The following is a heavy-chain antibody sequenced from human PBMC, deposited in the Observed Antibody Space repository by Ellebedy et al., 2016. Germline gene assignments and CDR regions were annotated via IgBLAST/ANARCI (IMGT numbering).Heavy chain of an antibody. Sequence: GESLKISXAASGFTFSSYAMSWVRQAPGRGLEWVSAISGSGSSTYYADSVKGRFTISRDNSRNTLSLQMNSLRAEDTALYYCAIVTLWGSYRHDYWGQGTLVTVSS. V-gene: IGHV3-23*01. CDR3: AIVTLWGSYRHDY. D-gene: IGHD3-16*02. J-gene: IGHJ4*02. CDR2: ISGSGSST. CDR1: GFTFSSYA.